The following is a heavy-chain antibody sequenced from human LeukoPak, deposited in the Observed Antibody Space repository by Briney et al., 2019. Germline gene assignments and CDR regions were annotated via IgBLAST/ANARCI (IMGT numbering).Heavy chain of an antibody. D-gene: IGHD1-26*01. V-gene: IGHV3-74*01. Sequence: GGSLRLSCETAGFRFSDYVMHWVSRTPGKGLAWVSRISHDGIISYADSVEGRFTISRDNAKNTLILQMNSLRAEDTAVYYCVRDLGGRSGHWGQGTLVTVSS. CDR2: ISHDGII. CDR1: GFRFSDYV. CDR3: VRDLGGRSGH. J-gene: IGHJ4*02.